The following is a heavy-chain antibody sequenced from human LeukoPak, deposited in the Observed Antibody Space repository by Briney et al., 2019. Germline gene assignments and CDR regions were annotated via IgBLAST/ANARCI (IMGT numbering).Heavy chain of an antibody. V-gene: IGHV4-39*07. CDR1: GGSISSRSYY. CDR2: IYYSGST. Sequence: SETLSLTCTVSGGSISSRSYYWGWIRQPPGTGLEWIGRIYYSGSTYYNPSLRSRVTISVDTSKNQFSLKLSSVTAADTAVYYCARGSIVASEGWFDPWGQGTLVTVSS. CDR3: ARGSIVASEGWFDP. J-gene: IGHJ5*02. D-gene: IGHD5-12*01.